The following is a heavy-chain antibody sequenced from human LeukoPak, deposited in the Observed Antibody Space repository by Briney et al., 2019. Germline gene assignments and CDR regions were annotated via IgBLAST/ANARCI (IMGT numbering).Heavy chain of an antibody. J-gene: IGHJ4*02. Sequence: PSETLSLTCAVSGGSISGAGYSWSWIRQPPGKGLEWIGYIYHSGSTYYNSSLKSRVTISVDRSKNQFSLKLTSVTAADTAVYYCARLGRYDYFIDYWGQGTLVTVSS. V-gene: IGHV4-30-2*01. CDR3: ARLGRYDYFIDY. CDR2: IYHSGST. CDR1: GGSISGAGYS. D-gene: IGHD3-16*01.